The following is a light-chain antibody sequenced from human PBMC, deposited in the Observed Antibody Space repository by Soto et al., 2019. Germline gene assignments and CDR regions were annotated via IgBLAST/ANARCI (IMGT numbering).Light chain of an antibody. CDR1: QSVKNNY. CDR2: DAA. V-gene: IGKV3-20*01. CDR3: QQYGSTPLT. J-gene: IGKJ4*01. Sequence: EIVLKQSPYTLSLSPGERATLSCRASQSVKNNYLAWYQQQPGQPPRFLIYDAASMATGIPDRFSGSGSGTDFTLTISRLEPEDFAVYYCQQYGSTPLTFCGGTKVDIK.